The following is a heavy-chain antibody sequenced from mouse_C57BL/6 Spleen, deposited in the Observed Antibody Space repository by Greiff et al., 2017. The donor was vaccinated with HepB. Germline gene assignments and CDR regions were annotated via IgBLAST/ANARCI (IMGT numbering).Heavy chain of an antibody. V-gene: IGHV7-3*01. J-gene: IGHJ1*03. D-gene: IGHD1-1*01. CDR2: IRNKANGYTT. Sequence: DVKLVESGGGLVQPGGSLSLSCAASGFTFTDYYMSWVRQPPGKALEWLGFIRNKANGYTTEYSASVKGRFTISRDNSQSILYLQMNALRAEDSATYYCARGPATVVATKGYFDVWGTGTTVTVSS. CDR1: GFTFTDYY. CDR3: ARGPATVVATKGYFDV.